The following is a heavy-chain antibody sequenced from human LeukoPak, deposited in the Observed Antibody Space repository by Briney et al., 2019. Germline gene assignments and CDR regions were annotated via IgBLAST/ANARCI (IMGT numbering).Heavy chain of an antibody. J-gene: IGHJ4*02. D-gene: IGHD3-22*01. V-gene: IGHV3-21*01. CDR2: ISSSSSYI. Sequence: GGSLRLSCAASGFPFSTYSMTWVRQAPGKGLERVSSISSSSSYIFYADSVKGRFTISRDDAKNSLYLQMNSLRAEDTAVYYCARVEAYYDSSGYCAWDYWGQGTLVTVSS. CDR1: GFPFSTYS. CDR3: ARVEAYYDSSGYCAWDY.